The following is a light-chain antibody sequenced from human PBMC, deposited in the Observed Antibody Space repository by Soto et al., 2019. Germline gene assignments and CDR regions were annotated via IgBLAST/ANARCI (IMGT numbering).Light chain of an antibody. Sequence: IQLTQSPSSLSASVGDRVTITCRASQGISSFLTWYQQKAGKAPKLLIYAASTLQSGVPSRFSGSGSGTDFTLTISSLQPEDFATYYCQQVNTYPFTFGPGTKVDIK. V-gene: IGKV1-9*01. CDR3: QQVNTYPFT. CDR2: AAS. CDR1: QGISSF. J-gene: IGKJ3*01.